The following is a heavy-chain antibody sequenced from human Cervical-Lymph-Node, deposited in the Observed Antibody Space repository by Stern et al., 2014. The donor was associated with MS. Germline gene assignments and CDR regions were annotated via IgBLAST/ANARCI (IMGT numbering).Heavy chain of an antibody. J-gene: IGHJ3*01. CDR1: GGSISSGGSS. CDR2: IYHSGST. Sequence: QVQLVESGSGQAKPSQTLSLTCAVSGGSISSGGSSWNWIRQPPGKGLEWIGFIYHSGSTYYNPSLTGRVFIYEDTSQKQVALNLRSVTAADTAVYYCARGGVIYTQDRNGFDVWGQGTMVTVSS. V-gene: IGHV4-30-2*01. D-gene: IGHD2-21*01. CDR3: ARGGVIYTQDRNGFDV.